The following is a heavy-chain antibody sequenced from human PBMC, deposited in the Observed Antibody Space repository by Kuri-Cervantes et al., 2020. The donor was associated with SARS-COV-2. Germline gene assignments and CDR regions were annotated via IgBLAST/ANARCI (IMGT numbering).Heavy chain of an antibody. CDR2: MYSSGAT. CDR1: GYSISTFY. Sequence: SETLSLTCSVSGYSISTFYWGWIRQSAGKGLEWIGRMYSSGATNYNPSLESRVTMSIDMSKNQFSLRLTSVTAADTAMYYCARDPSYYYGSSGFWFAFDIWGQGKMVTVSS. J-gene: IGHJ3*02. V-gene: IGHV4-4*07. D-gene: IGHD3-22*01. CDR3: ARDPSYYYGSSGFWFAFDI.